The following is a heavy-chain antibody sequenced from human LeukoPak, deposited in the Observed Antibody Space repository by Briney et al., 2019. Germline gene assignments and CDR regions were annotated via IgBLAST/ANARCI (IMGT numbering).Heavy chain of an antibody. CDR3: ARLQSGQPYFDY. Sequence: GESLKISCKVSGYSFTNYWIGWVRQMPGKGLEWMGIVYPGDSDTTYSPSFQGQVTISADKSISTAYLQWSSLKASDTAMFYCARLQSGQPYFDYWGQGTLVTVSS. V-gene: IGHV5-51*01. J-gene: IGHJ4*02. CDR1: GYSFTNYW. D-gene: IGHD3-10*01. CDR2: VYPGDSDT.